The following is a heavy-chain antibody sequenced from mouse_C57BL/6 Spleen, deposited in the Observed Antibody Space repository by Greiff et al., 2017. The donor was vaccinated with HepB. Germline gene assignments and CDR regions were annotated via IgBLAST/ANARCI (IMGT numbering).Heavy chain of an antibody. CDR3: VTHPYYAMDY. Sequence: EVKLQESGPGLVKPSQSLSLTCSVTGYSITSGYYWNWIRQFPGNKLEWMGYISYDGSNNYNPSLKNRIPITRDTSKNQFFLKLNSVTTEDTATYYCVTHPYYAMDYWGQGTSVTVSS. CDR1: GYSITSGYY. CDR2: ISYDGSN. V-gene: IGHV3-6*01. J-gene: IGHJ4*01.